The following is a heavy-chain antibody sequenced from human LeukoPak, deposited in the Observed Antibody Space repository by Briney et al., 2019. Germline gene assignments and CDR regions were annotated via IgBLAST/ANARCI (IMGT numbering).Heavy chain of an antibody. J-gene: IGHJ5*02. CDR2: ISSSSSTI. CDR3: ARTSNWFDP. CDR1: GFTFSIDS. Sequence: GGSLRLSCAASGFTFSIDSMNWVRQAPGKGLEWVSYISSSSSTIYYADSVKGRFTISRDNAKNSLYLQMNSLRAEDTAVYYCARTSNWFDPWGQGTLVTVSS. V-gene: IGHV3-48*01. D-gene: IGHD2-2*01.